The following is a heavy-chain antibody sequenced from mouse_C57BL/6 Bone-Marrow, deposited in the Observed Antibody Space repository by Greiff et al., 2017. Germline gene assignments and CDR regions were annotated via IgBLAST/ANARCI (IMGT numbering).Heavy chain of an antibody. D-gene: IGHD1-1*02. V-gene: IGHV1-82*01. CDR2: IYPGDGDT. J-gene: IGHJ4*01. CDR3: ARFTLSSYAMDY. CDR1: GYAFSSSW. Sequence: VQLQQSGPELVKPGASVKISCKASGYAFSSSWMNWVKPRPGKGLEWIGRIYPGDGDTNYNGKFQGKATLTADKSSSTAYMQLSSLTSEDSAVYFCARFTLSSYAMDYWGQGTSVTVSS.